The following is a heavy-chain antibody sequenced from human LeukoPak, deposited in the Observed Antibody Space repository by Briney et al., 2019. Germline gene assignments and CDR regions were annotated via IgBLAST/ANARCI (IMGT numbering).Heavy chain of an antibody. CDR3: ARYRAGPTHRATSLWNYVSSGYYPRDGFDI. V-gene: IGHV4-39*07. J-gene: IGHJ3*02. CDR2: IYCSGST. CDR1: GGSISSSSYY. Sequence: SETLSLTCTVSGGSISSSSYYWGWIRQPPGKGLEWIGSIYCSGSTYYNPSLKSRVTISVDTSKNQFSLKLSSVTAADTAVYYCARYRAGPTHRATSLWNYVSSGYYPRDGFDIWGQGTMVTVSS. D-gene: IGHD3-22*01.